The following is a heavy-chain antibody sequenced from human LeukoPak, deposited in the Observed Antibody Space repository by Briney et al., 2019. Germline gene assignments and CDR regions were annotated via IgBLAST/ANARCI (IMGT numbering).Heavy chain of an antibody. CDR2: ISSSGSTI. V-gene: IGHV3-11*01. J-gene: IGHJ5*02. CDR1: GFTFNDYY. D-gene: IGHD7-27*01. Sequence: GGSLRLSCAASGFTFNDYYMSWIRQAPGKGLEWVSYISSSGSTIYYADSVKARFTMSRDNAKNSLYLQMKRLRAEDTDVYYCAREGTYWGAYNWFDPWGQGTLVTVSS. CDR3: AREGTYWGAYNWFDP.